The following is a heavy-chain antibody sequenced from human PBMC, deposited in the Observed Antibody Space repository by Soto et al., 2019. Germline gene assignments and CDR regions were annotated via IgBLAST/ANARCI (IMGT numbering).Heavy chain of an antibody. D-gene: IGHD3-16*02. CDR2: IYYSGST. J-gene: IGHJ1*01. Sequence: SETLSLTCTVSGGDISSAGYYCSWLRQNPGKGLEWIGYIYYSGSTYYNPALKSRVTISVDTSKNQFSLKLSSVTAAETAVYYCGRVTDDYVWGSSRYTAPRGYFQHWGQGPLVTVSS. V-gene: IGHV4-31*03. CDR3: GRVTDDYVWGSSRYTAPRGYFQH. CDR1: GGDISSAGYY.